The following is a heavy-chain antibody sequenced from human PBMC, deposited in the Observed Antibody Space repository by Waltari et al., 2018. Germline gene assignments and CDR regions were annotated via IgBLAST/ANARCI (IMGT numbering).Heavy chain of an antibody. J-gene: IGHJ4*02. V-gene: IGHV4-59*01. D-gene: IGHD4-17*01. CDR1: GDSISSYP. Sequence: QVQLQESGPGLVKPSETLSLPCTVFGDSISSYPWRWLRQPPGKGLEWIGYSGNKYNPSLKSRVTMSLDTSKNQFSLKLSSVTAADTAVYYCARSYTVTTSPIAGYWGQGTLVTVSS. CDR2: SGN. CDR3: ARSYTVTTSPIAGY.